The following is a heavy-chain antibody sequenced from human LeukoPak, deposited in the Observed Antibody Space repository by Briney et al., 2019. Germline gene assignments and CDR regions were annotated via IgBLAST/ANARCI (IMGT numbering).Heavy chain of an antibody. CDR2: INHSGST. V-gene: IGHV4-34*01. D-gene: IGHD2-2*03. CDR1: GGSFSGYY. J-gene: IGHJ4*02. Sequence: SETLSLTCVVYGGSFSGYYWSWIRQPPGKWLEWIGEINHSGSTNYNPSLKSRVTISVDTSKNQFSLKLSSVTAADTAVYYCARRGWMRRFDYWGQGTLVTVSS. CDR3: ARRGWMRRFDY.